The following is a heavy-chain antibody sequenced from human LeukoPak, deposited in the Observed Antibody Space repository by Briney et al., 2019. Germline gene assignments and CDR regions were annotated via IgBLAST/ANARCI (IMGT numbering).Heavy chain of an antibody. J-gene: IGHJ6*03. Sequence: PGGSLRLSCAASGFTFSNYAMSWVRQAPGKGLAWVSALDGDGTTTYYADSVKGRFTISRDNSKNTLFLQMNSLRGEDTAVYYCAKKGGNTNFYYYYMDVWGKGTTVTVFS. CDR2: LDGDGTTT. CDR3: AKKGGNTNFYYYYMDV. CDR1: GFTFSNYA. V-gene: IGHV3-23*01. D-gene: IGHD4-23*01.